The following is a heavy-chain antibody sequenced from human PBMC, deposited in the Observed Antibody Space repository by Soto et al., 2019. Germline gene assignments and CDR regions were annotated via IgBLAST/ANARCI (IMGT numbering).Heavy chain of an antibody. CDR1: GGTFSSYD. Sequence: SVNLSCKASGGTFSSYDISWVRQAPGQGLEWMGGIIPIFGTANYAQKFQGRVTITADESTSTAYMELSSLRSEDTAVYYCARTGQQLAYYFDYWGQGXLVTV. D-gene: IGHD6-13*01. J-gene: IGHJ4*02. CDR2: IIPIFGTA. V-gene: IGHV1-69*13. CDR3: ARTGQQLAYYFDY.